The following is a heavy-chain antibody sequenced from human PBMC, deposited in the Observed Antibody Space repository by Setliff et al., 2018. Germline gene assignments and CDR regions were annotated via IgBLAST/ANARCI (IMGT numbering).Heavy chain of an antibody. CDR1: GGSISSSN. CDR2: ISSIGRLI. Sequence: HPSETLSLTCTVSGGSISSSNWWTWVRQPPGKGLEWISYISSIGRLIHYADSVKGRFTISRDNAKNSLYLQMNSLRAEDTAVYYCARDHGELGQERRTHFFRHWGQGTLVTVSS. J-gene: IGHJ1*01. D-gene: IGHD1-1*01. CDR3: ARDHGELGQERRTHFFRH. V-gene: IGHV3-48*01.